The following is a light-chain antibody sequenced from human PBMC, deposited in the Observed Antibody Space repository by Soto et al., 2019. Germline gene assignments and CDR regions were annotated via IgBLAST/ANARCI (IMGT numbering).Light chain of an antibody. J-gene: IGLJ3*02. V-gene: IGLV2-8*01. CDR2: EVT. Sequence: HSVLTQPPSASGSPGQSVTISCTRTSSDVGGYNYVSWYQQYPGRAPKLMIYEVTKRPSGVPDRFSGSKSGNTASLTVSGLQAEDEADYYCSSYSASNNFYFVFGGGTKVTV. CDR1: SSDVGGYNY. CDR3: SSYSASNNFYFV.